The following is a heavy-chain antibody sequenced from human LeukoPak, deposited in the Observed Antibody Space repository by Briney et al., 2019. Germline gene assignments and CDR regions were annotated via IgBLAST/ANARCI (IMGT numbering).Heavy chain of an antibody. V-gene: IGHV1-46*01. CDR1: GYTFTNFF. CDR3: ARGFLGNWFDP. J-gene: IGHJ5*02. CDR2: INPGDGST. D-gene: IGHD2/OR15-2a*01. Sequence: ASVKVSCKSSGYTFTNFFIHWLRRAPGQGLEWMGLINPGDGSTNYAQKFQGRITMTRDTSTSAVYMELRSLRSDDTAVYYCARGFLGNWFDPWGQGTLVTVSS.